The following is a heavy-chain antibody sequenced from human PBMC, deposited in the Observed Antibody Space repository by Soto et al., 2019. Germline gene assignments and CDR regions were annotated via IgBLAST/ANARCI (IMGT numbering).Heavy chain of an antibody. CDR3: ARDSSSWPKRYYYYYGMDV. J-gene: IGHJ6*02. CDR2: IIPIFGTA. D-gene: IGHD6-13*01. V-gene: IGHV1-69*01. CDR1: GGTFSSYA. Sequence: QVQLVQSGAEVKKPGSSVKVSCKASGGTFSSYAISWVRQAPGQGLEWMGGIIPIFGTANYAQKFQGRVTITADESTSTAYMELSSRRSEDTAVYYCARDSSSWPKRYYYYYGMDVWGQGTTVTVSS.